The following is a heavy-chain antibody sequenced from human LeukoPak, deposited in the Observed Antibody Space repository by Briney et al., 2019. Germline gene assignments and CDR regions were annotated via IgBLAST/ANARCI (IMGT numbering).Heavy chain of an antibody. CDR3: ARDESGNQFDY. J-gene: IGHJ4*02. Sequence: GGSLRISCAASGFTFNTYGMNWVRQAPGKGLELVSSISTSSSYIYYADSVKGRFTISRDNAKNSLYLQMRSLRGEDTAGYYCARDESGNQFDYWGQGTLVTVSS. D-gene: IGHD1-14*01. V-gene: IGHV3-21*01. CDR1: GFTFNTYG. CDR2: ISTSSSYI.